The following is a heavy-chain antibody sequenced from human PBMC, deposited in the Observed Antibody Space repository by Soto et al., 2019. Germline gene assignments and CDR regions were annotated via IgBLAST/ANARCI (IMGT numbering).Heavy chain of an antibody. J-gene: IGHJ4*02. CDR2: INHSGST. CDR1: GGSFSGYY. Sequence: QVQLQQWGAGLLKPSETLSLTCAVYGGSFSGYYWSWIRQPPGKGLEWIGEINHSGSTNYNPSLKSRVTISVDTSKNQFSLKLSSVTAADTAVYYCARGSSSDYWGQGTLVTVSS. CDR3: ARGSSSDY. V-gene: IGHV4-34*01. D-gene: IGHD2-15*01.